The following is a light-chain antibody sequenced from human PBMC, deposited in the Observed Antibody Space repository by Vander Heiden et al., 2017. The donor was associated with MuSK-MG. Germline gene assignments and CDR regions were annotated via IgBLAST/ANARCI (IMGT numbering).Light chain of an antibody. V-gene: IGLV2-23*02. CDR2: DVT. CDR3: CSYASSSTFV. J-gene: IGLJ1*01. CDR1: TRDVGSYNL. Sequence: QSALTQPASVSGSPGQSITISCTGTTRDVGSYNLVSWYQHHPGKAHNLVIYDVTKRPSGISNRFSGSKSGNTASLTISGLQAEDEADYYCCSYASSSTFVFGTGTKVTVL.